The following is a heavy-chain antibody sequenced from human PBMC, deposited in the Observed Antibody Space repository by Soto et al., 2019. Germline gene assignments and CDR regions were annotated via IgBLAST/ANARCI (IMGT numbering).Heavy chain of an antibody. J-gene: IGHJ3*01. V-gene: IGHV1-18*01. D-gene: IGHD6-25*01. Sequence: QAQLVQSEPEVKKPGASVKVSCKASGYAFSSYGINWVRRAPGQGLEWVGWMSTYNENIVYSQKFQGRVTMTTDTSTRTADMDLGLLRSDDTAVYYCAKDEHESAASDVWGQGIMVTVAS. CDR2: MSTYNENI. CDR3: AKDEHESAASDV. CDR1: GYAFSSYG.